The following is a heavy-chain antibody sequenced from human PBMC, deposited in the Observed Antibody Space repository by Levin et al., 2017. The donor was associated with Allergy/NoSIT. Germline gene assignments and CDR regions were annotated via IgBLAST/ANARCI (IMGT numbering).Heavy chain of an antibody. CDR2: IWYDGSNK. V-gene: IGHV3-33*01. CDR1: GFTFSSYG. CDR3: ARGADILTGYYYNWFDP. D-gene: IGHD3-9*01. J-gene: IGHJ5*02. Sequence: SGGSLRLSCAASGFTFSSYGMHWVRQAPGKGLEWVAVIWYDGSNKYYADSVKGRFTISRDNSKNTLYLQMNSLRAEDTAVYYCARGADILTGYYYNWFDPWGQGTLVTVSS.